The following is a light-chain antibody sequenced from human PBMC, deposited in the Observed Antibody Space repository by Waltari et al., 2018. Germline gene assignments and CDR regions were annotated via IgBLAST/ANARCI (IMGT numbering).Light chain of an antibody. Sequence: QSVLTQPPSVSGAPGQRVSISCTGSGSNLGAGYDVHWYQQHPGKAPNLPISGTSTRPPGVPDRFFGSQSGTSASLAITALQAEDEAEYYCQSYDTSLSVVFGGGTKLTVL. CDR2: GTS. CDR3: QSYDTSLSVV. J-gene: IGLJ2*01. V-gene: IGLV1-40*01. CDR1: GSNLGAGYD.